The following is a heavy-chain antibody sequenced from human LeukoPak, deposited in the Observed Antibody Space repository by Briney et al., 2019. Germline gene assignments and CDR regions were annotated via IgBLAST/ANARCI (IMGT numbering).Heavy chain of an antibody. CDR3: ASKGSGQTLWGYYYYGMDV. V-gene: IGHV3-23*01. D-gene: IGHD3-16*01. J-gene: IGHJ6*02. CDR2: ISGSGGST. Sequence: PGGSLRLSCAASGFTFSSYAMSWVRQAPGKGLEWVSAISGSGGSTYYADSVKGRFTISRDNSKNTLYLQMNSLRAEDTAVYYCASKGSGQTLWGYYYYGMDVWGQGTTVTVSS. CDR1: GFTFSSYA.